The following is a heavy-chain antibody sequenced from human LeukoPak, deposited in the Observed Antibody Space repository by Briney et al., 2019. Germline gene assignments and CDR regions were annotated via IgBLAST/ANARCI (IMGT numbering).Heavy chain of an antibody. Sequence: GGSLRLSCAASGFTFSSYAMSWVRQAPGKGLEWVSAISGSGGSTYYADSVKGRFTISRDNSKNTLYPQMNSLRAEDTAVYYCASAPTSIFGVVISADRDYWGQGTLVTVSS. CDR2: ISGSGGST. V-gene: IGHV3-23*01. CDR1: GFTFSSYA. D-gene: IGHD3-3*01. CDR3: ASAPTSIFGVVISADRDY. J-gene: IGHJ4*02.